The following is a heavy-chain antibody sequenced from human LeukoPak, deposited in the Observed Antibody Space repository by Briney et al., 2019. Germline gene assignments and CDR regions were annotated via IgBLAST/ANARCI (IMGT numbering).Heavy chain of an antibody. J-gene: IGHJ4*02. CDR2: IYYGGIT. V-gene: IGHV4-59*01. D-gene: IGHD5-18*01. CDR3: VRGGYGSLTFDY. Sequence: SETLSLTCTVSGGSINTYYWSWIRQPPGKGLEWIGYIYYGGITKYNPSLKSRVTISVDTSKNQFSLKLSSVTAADTVLYYCVRGGYGSLTFDYWGQGTLVTVSS. CDR1: GGSINTYY.